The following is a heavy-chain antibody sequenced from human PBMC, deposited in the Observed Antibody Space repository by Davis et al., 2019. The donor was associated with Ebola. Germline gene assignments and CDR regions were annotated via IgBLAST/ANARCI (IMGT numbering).Heavy chain of an antibody. CDR2: ISGSGGST. J-gene: IGHJ4*02. CDR1: GFTFSSYA. Sequence: GGSLRLSCAASGFTFSSYAMSWVRQAPGKGLEWVSAISGSGGSTYYADSVKGRFTISRDNSKNTLYLQMNSLRAEDTAVYYCAKDRFARAYNWNYFDYWGQGTLVTVSS. CDR3: AKDRFARAYNWNYFDY. V-gene: IGHV3-23*01. D-gene: IGHD1-20*01.